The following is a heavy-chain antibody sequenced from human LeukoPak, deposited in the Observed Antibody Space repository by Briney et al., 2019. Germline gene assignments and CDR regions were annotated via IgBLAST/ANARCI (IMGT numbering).Heavy chain of an antibody. CDR1: GGSISSSSYY. CDR2: IYYSGST. D-gene: IGHD6-6*01. CDR3: ARDGSIAAGGFDY. J-gene: IGHJ4*02. Sequence: PSETLSLTCTVSGGSISSSSYYWGWIRQPPGKGLEWIGSIYYSGSTYYNPSLKSRVTLSVDTSKNQFSLKLSSVTAADTAVYYCARDGSIAAGGFDYWGQGTLVTVSS. V-gene: IGHV4-39*07.